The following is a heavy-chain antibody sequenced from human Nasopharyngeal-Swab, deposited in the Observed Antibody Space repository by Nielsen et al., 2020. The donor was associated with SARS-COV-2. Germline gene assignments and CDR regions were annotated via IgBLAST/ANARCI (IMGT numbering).Heavy chain of an antibody. D-gene: IGHD5-18*01. Sequence: SETLSLTCTVSGGSISSGGYYWIWIRQHPGKGLVWIGYIYYSGSTYYNPSLKSRVTISVDTSKNQFSLKLSSVTAADTAVYYCARDFLGRGYSYGYEDYYYYGMDVWGQGTTVTVSS. CDR1: GGSISSGGYY. CDR3: ARDFLGRGYSYGYEDYYYYGMDV. V-gene: IGHV4-31*03. CDR2: IYYSGST. J-gene: IGHJ6*02.